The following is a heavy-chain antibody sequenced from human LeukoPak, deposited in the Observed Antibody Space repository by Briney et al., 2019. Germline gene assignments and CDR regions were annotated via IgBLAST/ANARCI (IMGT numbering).Heavy chain of an antibody. V-gene: IGHV4-34*01. J-gene: IGHJ4*02. CDR2: INHSGST. CDR3: ARDVVTPSDY. Sequence: PSETLSLTCPVNGGSFRGNSGSGIRKPPGKGLELIVEINHSGSTNYNPSLKSRVTISVDTSKNQFSLKLSSVTAADTAVYYCARDVVTPSDYWGQGTLVTVSS. CDR1: GGSFRGNS. D-gene: IGHD4-23*01.